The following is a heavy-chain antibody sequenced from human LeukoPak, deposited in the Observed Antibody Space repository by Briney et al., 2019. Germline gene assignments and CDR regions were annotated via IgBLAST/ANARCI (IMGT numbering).Heavy chain of an antibody. CDR2: ISYDGSNK. CDR1: GFTFSSYG. V-gene: IGHV3-30*18. D-gene: IGHD3-9*01. CDR3: AKVKLTDDAFDI. J-gene: IGHJ3*02. Sequence: GGSLRLSCAASGFTFSSYGMHWVRQAPGKGLEWVAVISYDGSNKYYADSVKGRFTISRDNSKNTLYLQMNSLRAEDTAVYYCAKVKLTDDAFDIWGQGTMVTVSS.